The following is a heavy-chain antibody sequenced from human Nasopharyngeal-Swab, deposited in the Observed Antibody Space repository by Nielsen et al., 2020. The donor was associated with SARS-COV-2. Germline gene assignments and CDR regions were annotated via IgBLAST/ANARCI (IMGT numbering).Heavy chain of an antibody. CDR3: ARVGGIAVAGTGGYFDL. CDR2: IYHSGST. Sequence: SETLSLTCAVSGGSISSSNWWSWVRQPPGKGLEWIGEIYHSGSTNYNPSLKSRVTISVDKSKNQFSLKLSSVTAAGTAVYYCARVGGIAVAGTGGYFDLWGRGTLVTVSS. D-gene: IGHD6-19*01. V-gene: IGHV4-4*02. J-gene: IGHJ2*01. CDR1: GGSISSSNW.